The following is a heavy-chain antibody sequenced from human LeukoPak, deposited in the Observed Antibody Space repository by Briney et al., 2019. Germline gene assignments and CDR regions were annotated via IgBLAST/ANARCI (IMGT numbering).Heavy chain of an antibody. CDR3: ARQQRGGWELLLAFDI. D-gene: IGHD1-26*01. Sequence: SETLSLTCTVSGGSISSGDYYWSWIRQPPGKGLEWIGYIYYSGSTYYNPSLKSRVTISVDTSKNQFSLKLSSVTAADTAVYYCARQQRGGWELLLAFDIWGQGTMVTVSS. CDR1: GGSISSGDYY. V-gene: IGHV4-30-4*08. CDR2: IYYSGST. J-gene: IGHJ3*02.